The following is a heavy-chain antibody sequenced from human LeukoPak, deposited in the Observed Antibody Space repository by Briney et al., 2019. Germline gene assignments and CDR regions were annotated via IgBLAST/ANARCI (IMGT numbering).Heavy chain of an antibody. CDR1: GYTFIGYY. CDR2: INPNSGGA. V-gene: IGHV1-2*02. Sequence: ASVKVSCKASGYTFIGYYMHWVRQAPGQGLEWMGWINPNSGGANYAQTFQGRVTMTRDTSISTAYMEMSGLRSDDTAVYYCARDYSGGDYWGQGTLVTVSS. CDR3: ARDYSGGDY. J-gene: IGHJ4*02. D-gene: IGHD2-15*01.